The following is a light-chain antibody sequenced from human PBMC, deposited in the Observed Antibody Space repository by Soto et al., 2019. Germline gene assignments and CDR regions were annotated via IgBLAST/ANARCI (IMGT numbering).Light chain of an antibody. CDR2: GAS. Sequence: VVLTQSPATLSLSPGERATLSCRASQSVSSSYLAWYQQKPGQAPRLLIYGASSRATGIPDRFSGSGSGTDFTLTISRLEPEDFAVYYCQQYGSSLLTFGGGTKVDIK. V-gene: IGKV3-20*01. J-gene: IGKJ4*01. CDR3: QQYGSSLLT. CDR1: QSVSSSY.